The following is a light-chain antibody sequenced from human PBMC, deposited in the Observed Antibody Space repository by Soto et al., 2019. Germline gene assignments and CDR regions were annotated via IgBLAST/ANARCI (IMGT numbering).Light chain of an antibody. CDR3: QQHNKWPLT. CDR2: GAS. J-gene: IGKJ4*01. Sequence: EIVMTQSPATLSVSPGERATLSCRASQSVSSNLAWYQQKPGQAPRLLIYGASTRATGFPARFSGSGSWTDFTLTISSLQSKDFAVYYCQQHNKWPLTVGGGTKVES. CDR1: QSVSSN. V-gene: IGKV3-15*01.